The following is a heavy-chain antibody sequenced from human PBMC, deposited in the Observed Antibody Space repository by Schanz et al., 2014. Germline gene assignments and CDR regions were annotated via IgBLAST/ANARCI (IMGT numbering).Heavy chain of an antibody. J-gene: IGHJ3*02. Sequence: QVQLAQSGAEVKKPGASVKVSCKASGYTFTDYYMHWVRQAPGQGLEWIGRINPNRDGTNYPQKFQCRVTMTGDKAISVAYMEMSRLISDDSAVYCCAIRMIVIVAAMDDDAAEIWAQGLMVT. D-gene: IGHD3-22*01. CDR2: INPNRDGT. V-gene: IGHV1-2*06. CDR1: GYTFTDYY. CDR3: AIRMIVIVAAMDDDAAEI.